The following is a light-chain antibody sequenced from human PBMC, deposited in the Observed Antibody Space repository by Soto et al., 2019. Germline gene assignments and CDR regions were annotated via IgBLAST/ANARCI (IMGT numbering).Light chain of an antibody. Sequence: EVVMTQSPGMLSVSPGERATLSCRASQSVSSNLAWYQQRPGQAPRLLIHGASTRATGVPARFSGSGSGTEFTLTISGLQSEDFAFHYCQQYNDWPRTFGQGTKVDIK. J-gene: IGKJ1*01. CDR1: QSVSSN. V-gene: IGKV3-15*01. CDR2: GAS. CDR3: QQYNDWPRT.